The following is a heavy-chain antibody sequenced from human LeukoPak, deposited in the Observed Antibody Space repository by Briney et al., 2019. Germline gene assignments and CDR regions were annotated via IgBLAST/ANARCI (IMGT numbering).Heavy chain of an antibody. CDR3: ARGSEDIVVVPAATGSRVGAFDI. CDR2: IYYTGRT. Sequence: SETLSLTCAVYGGSFSGYYWGWIRQPPGKGLEWIGSIYYTGRTYYNPSLKSRVTLSVDTSKNQFSLKLSSVTAADTAVYYCARGSEDIVVVPAATGSRVGAFDIWGQGTMVTVSS. D-gene: IGHD2-2*01. J-gene: IGHJ3*02. CDR1: GGSFSGYY. V-gene: IGHV4-34*01.